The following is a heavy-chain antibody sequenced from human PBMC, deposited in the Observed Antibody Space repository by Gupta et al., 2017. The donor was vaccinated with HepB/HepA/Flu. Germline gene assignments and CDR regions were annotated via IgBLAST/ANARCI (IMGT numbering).Heavy chain of an antibody. Sequence: EVQLVESGGGLVQPGGSLRLSRAASGFTVSSNYMSWVRQAPGKGLEWVSVIYSGGVTYYADSVKGRFTISRDTSNNTLYLQMNSLRAEDTSVYFCARANVDYFYGMDVWGQGTAVTVSS. V-gene: IGHV3-66*01. CDR3: ARANVDYFYGMDV. J-gene: IGHJ6*02. D-gene: IGHD4/OR15-4a*01. CDR1: GFTVSSNY. CDR2: IYSGGVT.